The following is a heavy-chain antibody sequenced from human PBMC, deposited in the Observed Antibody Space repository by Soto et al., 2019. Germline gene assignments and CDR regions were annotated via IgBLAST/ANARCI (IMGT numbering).Heavy chain of an antibody. J-gene: IGHJ4*02. V-gene: IGHV4-30-4*02. CDR3: AREPLGDYVGY. D-gene: IGHD2-15*01. Sequence: PSDTLSLTCTVSGGSISSGDYYWSWIRQPPGKGLEWIGYIYYSGSTYYNPSLKSRVTISVDTSKNQFSLKLSSVTAADTAVYYCAREPLGDYVGYWGQGTLVTVSS. CDR2: IYYSGST. CDR1: GGSISSGDYY.